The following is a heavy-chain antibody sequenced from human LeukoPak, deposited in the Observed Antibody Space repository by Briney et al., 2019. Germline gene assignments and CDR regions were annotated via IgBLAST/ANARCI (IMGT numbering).Heavy chain of an antibody. D-gene: IGHD2/OR15-2a*01. CDR2: IGPHSTFT. J-gene: IGHJ4*02. CDR1: GFTFTDHY. V-gene: IGHV1-2*02. Sequence: ASVKVSCKSSGFTFTDHYIHWVRQGPGQGLEWMGYIGPHSTFTSSPQEFQGRVTMTRDASMSTAYMELTRLTSDDAAVYYCVREGEGPLSKDFDYWGQGTLVTVSS. CDR3: VREGEGPLSKDFDY.